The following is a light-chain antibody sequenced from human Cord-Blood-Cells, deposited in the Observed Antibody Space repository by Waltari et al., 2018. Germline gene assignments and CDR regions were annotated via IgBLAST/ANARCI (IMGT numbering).Light chain of an antibody. Sequence: DVVMTQSPLSLPVTLGQPASISCRSSQSLVHSDGNTYLNWFQQRPGQAPRRLIYKVSNRYAGVPDRCSGSGSGTDFTLKISRVEAEDVGVYYCMQGTHWWTFGQGTKVEIK. CDR2: KVS. J-gene: IGKJ1*01. V-gene: IGKV2-30*02. CDR1: QSLVHSDGNTY. CDR3: MQGTHWWT.